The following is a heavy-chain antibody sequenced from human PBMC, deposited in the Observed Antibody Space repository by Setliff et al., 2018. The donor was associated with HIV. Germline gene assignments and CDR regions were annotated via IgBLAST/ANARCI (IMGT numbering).Heavy chain of an antibody. V-gene: IGHV3-21*06. Sequence: GGSLRLSCAASGFTFSSYSMNWVRQAPGKGLEWVSSISSSSSYIYYADSLKGRFTISRDNAKNSLYLQMNSLRVDDTAVYYCARGVGEYYNFWSGYPAWYFGLWGRGTLVTVSS. CDR3: ARGVGEYYNFWSGYPAWYFGL. CDR2: ISSSSSYI. D-gene: IGHD3-3*01. J-gene: IGHJ2*01. CDR1: GFTFSSYS.